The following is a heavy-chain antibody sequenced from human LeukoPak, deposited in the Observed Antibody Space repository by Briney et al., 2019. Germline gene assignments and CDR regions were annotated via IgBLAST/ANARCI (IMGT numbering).Heavy chain of an antibody. V-gene: IGHV3-23*01. CDR3: AKYVATVPTHYYYYALDV. Sequence: GGSLRLSCAASGFTFSSYAMSWVRQAPGKGLEWVSAISGSVGSTHYADSVKGRFTFSRDNSKNTLYLQMNSLRAEDTAVYYCAKYVATVPTHYYYYALDVWGQGTTVTVSS. CDR1: GFTFSSYA. J-gene: IGHJ6*02. D-gene: IGHD4-11*01. CDR2: ISGSVGST.